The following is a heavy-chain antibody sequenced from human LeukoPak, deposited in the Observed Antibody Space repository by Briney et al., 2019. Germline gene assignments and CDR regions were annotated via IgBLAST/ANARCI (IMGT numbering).Heavy chain of an antibody. V-gene: IGHV3-23*01. CDR3: ARDYYGSGSYYNYYFDY. D-gene: IGHD3-10*01. J-gene: IGHJ4*02. Sequence: GGSLRLSCAASGFTFSNSAMSWVRQAPGKGLEWVSTLSGSGITTYYADSVKGRFTISRDNSKNSLYLQMNSLRAEDTAVYYCARDYYGSGSYYNYYFDYWGQGTLVTVSS. CDR1: GFTFSNSA. CDR2: LSGSGITT.